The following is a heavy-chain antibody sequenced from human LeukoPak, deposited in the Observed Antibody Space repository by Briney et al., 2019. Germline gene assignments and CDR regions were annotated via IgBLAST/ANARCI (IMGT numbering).Heavy chain of an antibody. V-gene: IGHV4-4*07. CDR2: IYTSGST. J-gene: IGHJ4*02. CDR3: ARDGWDYYDSSGYFCDY. Sequence: SETLSLTCAVYGGSFSGYYWGWIRQPAGKGLEWIGRIYTSGSTNYNPSLKSRVTMSVDTSKNQFSLKLSSVTAADTAVYYCARDGWDYYDSSGYFCDYWGQGTLVTVSS. CDR1: GGSFSGYY. D-gene: IGHD3-22*01.